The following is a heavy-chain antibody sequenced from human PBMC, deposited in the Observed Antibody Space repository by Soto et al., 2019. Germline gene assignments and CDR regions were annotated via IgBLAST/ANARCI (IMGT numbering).Heavy chain of an antibody. V-gene: IGHV1-2*04. CDR3: ARDNYYDSSGDRLWFAFDI. CDR2: INPNSGGT. Sequence: QVQLVQSGAEVKKPGASVKVSCKASGYTFTGYYMHWVRQAPGQGLEWMGWINPNSGGTNYAQKFQGWVTMTRDTSISTDYMELSRLRSDDTAVYYCARDNYYDSSGDRLWFAFDIWGQGTMVTVSS. CDR1: GYTFTGYY. D-gene: IGHD3-22*01. J-gene: IGHJ3*02.